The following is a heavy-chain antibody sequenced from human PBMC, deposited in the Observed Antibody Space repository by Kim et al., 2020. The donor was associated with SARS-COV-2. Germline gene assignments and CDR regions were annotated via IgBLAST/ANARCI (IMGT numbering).Heavy chain of an antibody. J-gene: IGHJ4*02. Sequence: KRRFTIARDNTKNTLYLQMNSLRAEDTAVYYCAKGPMGLLWCGESQVYFDYWGQGTLVTVSS. D-gene: IGHD3-10*01. V-gene: IGHV3-23*01. CDR3: AKGPMGLLWCGESQVYFDY.